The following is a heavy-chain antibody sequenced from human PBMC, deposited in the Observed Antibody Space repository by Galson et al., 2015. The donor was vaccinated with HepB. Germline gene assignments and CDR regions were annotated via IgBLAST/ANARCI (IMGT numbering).Heavy chain of an antibody. CDR1: GYSFTSYW. Sequence: QSGAEVKKPGESLKISCKGSGYSFTSYWIGWVRQMPGKGLEWMGIIYPDDSDIKYSPSFQGQVTISADKSASTAYMQWSSLKASDTAMYYCRAYDGSGYLDYWGQGTLVTVSS. CDR3: RAYDGSGYLDY. D-gene: IGHD3-22*01. J-gene: IGHJ4*02. CDR2: IYPDDSDI. V-gene: IGHV5-51*01.